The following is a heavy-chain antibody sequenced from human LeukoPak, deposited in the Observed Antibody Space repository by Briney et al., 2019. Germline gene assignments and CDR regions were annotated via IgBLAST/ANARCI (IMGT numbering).Heavy chain of an antibody. V-gene: IGHV4-38-2*02. CDR2: IYHSGST. CDR3: ARGSHTYYDFWSGYRDGYYFDY. J-gene: IGHJ4*02. Sequence: SETLSLTCTVSGYSISSGYYWGWIRQPPGKGLEWIGSIYHSGSTYYNPSLKSRVTISVDTSKNQFSLKLSSVTAADTAVYYCARGSHTYYDFWSGYRDGYYFDYWGQGTLVTVSS. D-gene: IGHD3-3*01. CDR1: GYSISSGYY.